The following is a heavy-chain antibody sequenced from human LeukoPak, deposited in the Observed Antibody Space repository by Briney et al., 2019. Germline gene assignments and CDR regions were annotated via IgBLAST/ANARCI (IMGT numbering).Heavy chain of an antibody. D-gene: IGHD6-13*01. J-gene: IGHJ4*02. Sequence: GGSLRLSCAASGFTFSTYSINWVRQAPGKGLEWVSYISSSSSTIYYADSVKGRFTISRDNAKNSLYLQMNSLRAEDTAVYYCARDHPGSSWDYWGQGTLVTVSS. CDR1: GFTFSTYS. CDR3: ARDHPGSSWDY. V-gene: IGHV3-48*01. CDR2: ISSSSSTI.